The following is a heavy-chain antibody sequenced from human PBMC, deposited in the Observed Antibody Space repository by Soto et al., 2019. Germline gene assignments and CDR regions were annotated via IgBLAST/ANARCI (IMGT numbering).Heavy chain of an antibody. CDR3: AQGFPGIAVAGTGNFQH. V-gene: IGHV3-23*01. D-gene: IGHD6-19*01. Sequence: GGSLRLSCAPSGFPFRDYDMSWVRQAPGKGLEWVSCISGSSHSTYYADSVKGRFTISRDNSKKTLYLQMNSLRAEDTAVYYCAQGFPGIAVAGTGNFQHWGQGTLVSVSS. CDR1: GFPFRDYD. CDR2: ISGSSHST. J-gene: IGHJ1*01.